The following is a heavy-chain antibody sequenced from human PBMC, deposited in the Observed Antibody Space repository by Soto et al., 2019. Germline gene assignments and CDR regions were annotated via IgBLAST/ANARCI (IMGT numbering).Heavy chain of an antibody. D-gene: IGHD6-13*01. CDR1: GHTFSRYG. Sequence: ASVKVSCKASGHTFSRYGISWVRQAPGQGLEWMGWISGFNGNTKESEKLQGRVTLTTDTAANTAHMELRGLRSDDTAVYYCARASAYSTPWSFDNWGQGTLVTVS. J-gene: IGHJ4*02. CDR2: ISGFNGNT. V-gene: IGHV1-18*01. CDR3: ARASAYSTPWSFDN.